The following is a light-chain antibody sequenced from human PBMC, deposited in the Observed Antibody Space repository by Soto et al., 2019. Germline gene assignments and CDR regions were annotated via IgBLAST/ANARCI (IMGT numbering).Light chain of an antibody. J-gene: IGLJ1*01. CDR2: DVS. V-gene: IGLV2-11*01. CDR1: SSDVGGYNY. CDR3: CSYAGSYTFDV. Sequence: QSALTQPRSVSGSPGQSVTISCTGTSSDVGGYNYVSWYQQHPGKAPKLMIYDVSKRPSGGPDRFSGSKSGNTASLTISGLQAEDEADYYCCSYAGSYTFDVFGTGTKLTVL.